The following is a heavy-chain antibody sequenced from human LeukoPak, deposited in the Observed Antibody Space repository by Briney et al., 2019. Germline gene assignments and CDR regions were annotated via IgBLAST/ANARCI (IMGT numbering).Heavy chain of an antibody. CDR1: GGSISSYY. CDR2: IYYSGST. CDR3: ATARPQLFHNWFDP. V-gene: IGHV4-59*01. J-gene: IGHJ5*02. D-gene: IGHD2-21*01. Sequence: PSETLSLTCTVSGGSISSYYWSWIRQPPGKGLEWIGYIYYSGSTNYNPSLKSRVTISVDTSRNQFSLKLSSVTAADTAVYYCATARPQLFHNWFDPWGQGTLVTVSS.